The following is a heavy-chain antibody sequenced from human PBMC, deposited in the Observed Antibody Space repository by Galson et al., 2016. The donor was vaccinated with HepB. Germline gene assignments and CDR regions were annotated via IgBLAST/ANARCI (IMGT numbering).Heavy chain of an antibody. V-gene: IGHV2-5*02. Sequence: PALVKPTQTLTLTCTVSGFSLNSYGVGVAWIRQPPGEAPEWLGAVYWDDDYRYSPALKSRITITRDSSRDQVILTLTNMDPVDSATYYCAYTSARYTTTWYPNWLDPWGQGTLVAVSS. J-gene: IGHJ5*02. CDR3: AYTSARYTTTWYPNWLDP. CDR2: VYWDDDY. CDR1: GFSLNSYGVG. D-gene: IGHD6-13*01.